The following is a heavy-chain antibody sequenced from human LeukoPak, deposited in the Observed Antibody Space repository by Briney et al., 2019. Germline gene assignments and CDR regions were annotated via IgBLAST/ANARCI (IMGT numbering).Heavy chain of an antibody. D-gene: IGHD6-19*01. CDR3: ARDSSGWYGGDFDY. V-gene: IGHV3-7*01. CDR1: GFTFSSYW. Sequence: QSGGSLRLSCAASGFTFSSYWMSWVRQAPGKGLEWVANIKQDGSEKYYVDSVKGRFTISRDNAKNSLYLQMNNLRAEDTAVYYCARDSSGWYGGDFDYWGQGTLVTVSS. CDR2: IKQDGSEK. J-gene: IGHJ4*02.